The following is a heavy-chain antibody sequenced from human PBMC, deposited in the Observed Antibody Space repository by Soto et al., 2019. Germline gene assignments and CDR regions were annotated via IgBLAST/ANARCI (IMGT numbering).Heavy chain of an antibody. CDR3: ATMATFGSLNWFDP. D-gene: IGHD3-10*01. V-gene: IGHV1-8*01. Sequence: QVQLVQSGAEVKKPGASVKVSCKASGYTFTNNGVSWVRQATGQGLEWMGWMNPGSGDTGYAQKFQGRVTMTRDISIATAYMELSSLRSDDTAIYYCATMATFGSLNWFDPWGQGTLVTVSS. J-gene: IGHJ5*02. CDR2: MNPGSGDT. CDR1: GYTFTNNG.